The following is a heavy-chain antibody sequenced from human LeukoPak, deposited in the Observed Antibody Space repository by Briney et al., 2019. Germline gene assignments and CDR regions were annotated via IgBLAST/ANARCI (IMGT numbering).Heavy chain of an antibody. J-gene: IGHJ3*01. Sequence: GGSLRLSCAASGFTFSSYAMSWVRQAPGKGLEWVSAISGSGRNTYYADSVKGRFTISRDNSRSTVDLQMNSLRVEDTGIYYCARDEIPSGTWGQGTMVIVSS. CDR3: ARDEIPSGT. D-gene: IGHD6-25*01. CDR1: GFTFSSYA. V-gene: IGHV3-23*01. CDR2: ISGSGRNT.